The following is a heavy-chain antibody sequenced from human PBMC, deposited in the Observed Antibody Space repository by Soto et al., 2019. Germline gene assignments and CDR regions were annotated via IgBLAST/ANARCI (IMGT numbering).Heavy chain of an antibody. CDR1: GFTFSSYA. J-gene: IGHJ4*02. CDR2: ISGSGGST. Sequence: GSLILPCADSGFTFSSYARSWVRQAPGKGLEWVSAISGSGGSTYYADSVKGRFTISRDNSKNTLYLQMNSLRAEDTAVYYCAKEAEYCSSTSCYAPADFDYWGQGTLVSVSS. V-gene: IGHV3-23*01. D-gene: IGHD2-2*01. CDR3: AKEAEYCSSTSCYAPADFDY.